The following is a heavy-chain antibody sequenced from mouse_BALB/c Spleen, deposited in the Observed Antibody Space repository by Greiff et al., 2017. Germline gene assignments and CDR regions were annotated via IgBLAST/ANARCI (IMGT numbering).Heavy chain of an antibody. CDR3: ARGYYGSSRFDY. V-gene: IGHV1S137*01. CDR2: ISTYYGDA. Sequence: VKLVESGAELVRPGVSVKISCKGSGYTFTDYAMHWVKQSHAKSLEWIGVISTYYGDASYNQKFKGKATMTVDKSSSTAYMELARLTSEDSAIYYCARGYYGSSRFDYWGQGTTLTVSS. CDR1: GYTFTDYA. J-gene: IGHJ2*01. D-gene: IGHD1-1*01.